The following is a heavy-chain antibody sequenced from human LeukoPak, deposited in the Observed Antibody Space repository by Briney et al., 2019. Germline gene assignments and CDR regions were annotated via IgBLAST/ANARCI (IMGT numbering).Heavy chain of an antibody. CDR2: ISGSGGST. CDR1: GSTFSDYI. CDR3: AKRASGSGTSLYYFDY. Sequence: GRSLRLSCAASGSTFSDYIMHWVRQAPGKGLEWVSAISGSGGSTYYADSVKGRFTISRDNSKNTLYLQMNSLRAEDTAVYYCAKRASGSGTSLYYFDYWGQGTLVTVSS. V-gene: IGHV3-23*01. D-gene: IGHD3-10*01. J-gene: IGHJ4*02.